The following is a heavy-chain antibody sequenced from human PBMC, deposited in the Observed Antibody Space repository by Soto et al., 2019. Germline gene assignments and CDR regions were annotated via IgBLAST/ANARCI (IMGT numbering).Heavy chain of an antibody. V-gene: IGHV3-23*01. J-gene: IGHJ4*02. CDR1: GFTFSSYA. D-gene: IGHD5-18*01. CDR2: ISGSGGRT. CDR3: ARGIPRGYSYGSYYFDY. Sequence: EVQLLESGGGLVQPGGSLRLSCAASGFTFSSYAMSWVRQAPGKGLEWVSAISGSGGRTYYADSVKGRFTISRDNSKNTLYLQMNSLRAEDTAVYYCARGIPRGYSYGSYYFDYWGQGTLVTVSS.